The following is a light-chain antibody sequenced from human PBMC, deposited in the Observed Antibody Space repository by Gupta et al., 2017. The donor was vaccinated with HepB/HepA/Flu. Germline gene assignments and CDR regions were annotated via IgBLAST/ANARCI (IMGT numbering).Light chain of an antibody. V-gene: IGLV6-57*03. CDR2: EDN. Sequence: FLLTQPHSVSESPGKTVTISCTRSSGSIASNYVQWYQQRPGSAPTTVIYEDNKRPSGVPDRVSGSSDSSSNAASLTISGLKTEDEADYYCQSYDSSNHEVFGGGTKLTVL. CDR3: QSYDSSNHEV. J-gene: IGLJ3*02. CDR1: SGSIASNY.